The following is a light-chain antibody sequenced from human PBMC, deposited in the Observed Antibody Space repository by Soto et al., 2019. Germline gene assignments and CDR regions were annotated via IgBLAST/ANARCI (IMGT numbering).Light chain of an antibody. CDR1: SGHSSYA. CDR3: QTWGTGTVYV. CDR2: LNSDGSH. V-gene: IGLV4-69*01. Sequence: QLVLTQSPSASASLGASVNLTCTLSSGHSSYAIAWHQQQPEKGPRYLMKLNSDGSHSKGDGIPDRFSGSSSGAERYLTISSLQSEDEADYYCQTWGTGTVYVFGTGTKLTVL. J-gene: IGLJ1*01.